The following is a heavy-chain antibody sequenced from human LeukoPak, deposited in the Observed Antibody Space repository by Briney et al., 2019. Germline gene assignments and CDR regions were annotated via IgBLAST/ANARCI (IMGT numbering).Heavy chain of an antibody. V-gene: IGHV4-31*03. CDR1: GGTISSGGYY. CDR3: AIARSGSYFFRFDY. D-gene: IGHD1-26*01. Sequence: SQTLSLTCTVSGGTISSGGYYWSWIRQHPGKGLEWIGYIYYSGSTSYNPSLKNRVTISVDTSKNQFSLKLSSVAAADTAVYYCAIARSGSYFFRFDYWGQGTLVTVSS. J-gene: IGHJ4*02. CDR2: IYYSGST.